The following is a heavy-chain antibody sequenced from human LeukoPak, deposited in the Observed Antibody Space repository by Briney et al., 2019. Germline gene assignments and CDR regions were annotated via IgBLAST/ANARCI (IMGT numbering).Heavy chain of an antibody. V-gene: IGHV4-61*02. CDR1: GGSISSGSYY. J-gene: IGHJ5*02. CDR2: IYTSGST. D-gene: IGHD1-26*01. CDR3: ARDRHLDIPHVVGATTWFDP. Sequence: PSQTLSLTCTVSGGSISSGSYYWSWIRQPAGKGLEWIGRIYTSGSTNYNPSLKSRVTISVDTSKNQFSLKLSSVTAADTAVYYCARDRHLDIPHVVGATTWFDPWGQGTLVTVSS.